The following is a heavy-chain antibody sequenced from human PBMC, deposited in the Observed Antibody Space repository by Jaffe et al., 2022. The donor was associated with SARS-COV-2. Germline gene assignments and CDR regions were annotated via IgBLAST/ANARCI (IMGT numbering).Heavy chain of an antibody. CDR3: AKAGGSSGRFPYYYYNMDV. V-gene: IGHV3-30*18. Sequence: QVQLVESGGGVVQPGRSLRLSCVVSGFTFSTYVMHWVRQAPGKGLEWVAVISYDGSHKYYADSVKGRLTISRDNSENTLYLQMNSLRPEDTAVYYCAKAGGSSGRFPYYYYNMDVWGQGTTVTVSS. CDR1: GFTFSTYV. CDR2: ISYDGSHK. D-gene: IGHD1-26*01. J-gene: IGHJ6*02.